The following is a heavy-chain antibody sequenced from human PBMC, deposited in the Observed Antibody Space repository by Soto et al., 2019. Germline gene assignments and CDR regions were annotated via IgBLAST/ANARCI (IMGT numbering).Heavy chain of an antibody. J-gene: IGHJ4*02. CDR1: VGSISCGDYY. D-gene: IGHD3-10*01. CDR2: IYYSGST. CDR3: AIWGRGFISPFDS. V-gene: IGHV4-30-4*01. Sequence: SETLSLPCTVSVGSISCGDYYWTWIRPPPGKGLEWIGYIYYSGSTYYNPSLKSRVTISVDTSKNQFSLKLNSVTAADTAVYYCAIWGRGFISPFDSWGQGTLVTVSS.